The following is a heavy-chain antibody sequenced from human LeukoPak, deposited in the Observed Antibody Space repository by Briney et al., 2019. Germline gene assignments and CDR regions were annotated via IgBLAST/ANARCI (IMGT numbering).Heavy chain of an antibody. Sequence: GGSLGLSCATSGFTFDDYGMSWVRQAPGKGLEWVSGINWNGGSTGYADSVKGRFTISRDNAKNSLYLQMNSLRAEDTALYYCARWVVPAAPPPAMDYWGQGTLVTVSS. D-gene: IGHD2-2*01. J-gene: IGHJ4*02. CDR2: INWNGGST. CDR3: ARWVVPAAPPPAMDY. CDR1: GFTFDDYG. V-gene: IGHV3-20*04.